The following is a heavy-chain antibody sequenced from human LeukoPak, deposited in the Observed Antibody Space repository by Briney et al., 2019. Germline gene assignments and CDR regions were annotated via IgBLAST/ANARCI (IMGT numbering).Heavy chain of an antibody. Sequence: SETLSLTCTVSGGPIISSSSYWGWLRQPPGMGLEWIGSIYFRGSTFYNPSLKSRVTLSIDTSKNQFSVKLSSVTAADTAIYYCAREDTSMDDAFGIWGLGTAVTVSS. CDR2: IYFRGST. CDR3: AREDTSMDDAFGI. J-gene: IGHJ3*02. V-gene: IGHV4-39*01. D-gene: IGHD2/OR15-2a*01. CDR1: GGPIISSSSY.